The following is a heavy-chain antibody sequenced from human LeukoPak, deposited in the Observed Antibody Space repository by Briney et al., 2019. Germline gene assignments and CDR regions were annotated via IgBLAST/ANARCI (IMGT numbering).Heavy chain of an antibody. J-gene: IGHJ4*02. CDR1: GFTFSSYE. V-gene: IGHV3-48*03. CDR2: ISSSGSTI. CDR3: ARVYGDYSFDY. Sequence: GGSLRLSCSASGFTFSSYEMNWVRQAPGKGLEWVSYISSSGSTIYYADSVKGRFTISRDNAKNSLYLQMNSLRAEDTAVYYCARVYGDYSFDYWGQGTLVTVSS. D-gene: IGHD4-17*01.